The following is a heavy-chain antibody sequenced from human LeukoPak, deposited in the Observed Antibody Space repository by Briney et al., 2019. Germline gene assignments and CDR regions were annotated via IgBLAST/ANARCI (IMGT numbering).Heavy chain of an antibody. D-gene: IGHD6-13*01. CDR1: GFTFSSYA. CDR3: AKEMGSWYFEGITTFDY. J-gene: IGHJ4*02. CDR2: ISGSGGST. Sequence: GGSLRLSCAASGFTFSSYAMSWVRQAPGKGLEWVSAISGSGGSTYYADSVKGRFTTSRDNSKNTLYLQMNSLRAEDTAVYYCAKEMGSWYFEGITTFDYWGQGTLVTVSS. V-gene: IGHV3-23*01.